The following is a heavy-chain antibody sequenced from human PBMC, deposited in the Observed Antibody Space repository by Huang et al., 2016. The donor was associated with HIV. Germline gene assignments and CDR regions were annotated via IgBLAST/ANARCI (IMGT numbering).Heavy chain of an antibody. CDR1: GYSFSSYW. CDR2: IFPDDSDT. D-gene: IGHD6-6*01. CDR3: ARRFSSSSGYFDY. Sequence: VQLVQSGAEVKKPGESLKISCKGSGYSFSSYWSAWVRQMPGKGREWMGIIFPDDSDTTYSPSFEGQVTISADKSIGTAYLQWSSLKASDTAMYYCARRFSSSSGYFDYWGQGSLVTVSS. J-gene: IGHJ4*02. V-gene: IGHV5-51*01.